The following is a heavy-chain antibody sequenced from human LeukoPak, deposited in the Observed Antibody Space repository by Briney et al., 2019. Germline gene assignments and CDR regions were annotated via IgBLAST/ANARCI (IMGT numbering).Heavy chain of an antibody. CDR2: ISAYNGNT. CDR3: ARDLRRLGELSRWSPAY. CDR1: GYTFTSYG. Sequence: GASVKVSCKASGYTFTSYGISWVRQAPGQGLEWMGWISAYNGNTNYAQKLQGRGTMTTDTSTSTAYIELRSLRSDDTAVYYCARDLRRLGELSRWSPAYWGQGTLVTVSS. J-gene: IGHJ4*02. D-gene: IGHD3-16*02. V-gene: IGHV1-18*01.